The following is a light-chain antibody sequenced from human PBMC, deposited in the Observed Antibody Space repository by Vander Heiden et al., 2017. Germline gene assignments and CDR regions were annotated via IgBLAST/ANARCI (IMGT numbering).Light chain of an antibody. CDR3: AAWDDSLNGPV. CDR1: GSNIGSSP. CDR2: DNN. V-gene: IGLV1-44*01. J-gene: IGLJ2*01. Sequence: QSILTHSPSASGTPGQRVPLSCSGSGSNIGSSPVSWYQQSPGTAPKLLIYDNNQRPSGVPDRCSGSKSVTSASLAISGLQSDDEADYYCAAWDDSLNGPVFGGGTKLTVL.